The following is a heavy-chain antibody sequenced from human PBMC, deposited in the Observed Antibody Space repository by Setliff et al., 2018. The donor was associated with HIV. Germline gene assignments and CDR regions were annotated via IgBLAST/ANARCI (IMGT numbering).Heavy chain of an antibody. CDR2: VNTDGSST. Sequence: GGSLRLSCAASGFTFSSYWMHWVRQAPGKGLVWVFGVNTDGSSTRYADFVKGRFTISRDNAKNMLYLQMNRLSADDTAVYYCVRGSGYYYFDNWGQGALVTVSS. J-gene: IGHJ4*02. V-gene: IGHV3-74*01. CDR3: VRGSGYYYFDN. D-gene: IGHD3-22*01. CDR1: GFTFSSYW.